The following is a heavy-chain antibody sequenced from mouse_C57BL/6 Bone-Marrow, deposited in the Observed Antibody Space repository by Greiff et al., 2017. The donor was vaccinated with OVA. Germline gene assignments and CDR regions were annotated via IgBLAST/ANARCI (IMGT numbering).Heavy chain of an antibody. CDR1: GYTFTSYW. J-gene: IGHJ2*01. V-gene: IGHV1-69*01. CDR3: ARPCRWLLLDY. CDR2: IDPSDSYT. D-gene: IGHD2-3*01. Sequence: QVQLQQSGAELVMPGASVKLSCKASGYTFTSYWMHWVKQRPGQGLAWIGEIDPSDSYTTYNQKFKGKSTLTVDKSSSTAYMQLSSRTSEDSAVDACARPCRWLLLDYWGQGTTLTVSS.